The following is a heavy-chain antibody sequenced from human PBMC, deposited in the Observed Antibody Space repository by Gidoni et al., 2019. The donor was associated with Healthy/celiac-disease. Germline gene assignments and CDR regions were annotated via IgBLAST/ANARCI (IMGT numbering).Heavy chain of an antibody. CDR3: ASSPKFPGYSSSWYYFDY. J-gene: IGHJ4*02. Sequence: QVQLVQSGAEVKKPGASVKVSCKASGYTFTSYGISWVRQAPGQGLEWMGWISAYNGNTNYAQKLQGRVTMTTDTSTSTAYMELRSLRSDDTAVYYCASSPKFPGYSSSWYYFDYWGQGTLVTVSS. D-gene: IGHD6-13*01. V-gene: IGHV1-18*01. CDR2: ISAYNGNT. CDR1: GYTFTSYG.